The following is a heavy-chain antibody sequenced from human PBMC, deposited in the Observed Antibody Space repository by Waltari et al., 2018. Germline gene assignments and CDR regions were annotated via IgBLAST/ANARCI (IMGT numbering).Heavy chain of an antibody. CDR3: ARGYYYDYVWGSYPCDY. D-gene: IGHD3-16*02. Sequence: QVQLVQSGAEVKKPGSSVKVSCKASGGTFSSYAISWVRQAPGQGLEWRGGIIPTFGTANYAQKFQGRVTITTDESTSTAYMELSSLRSEDTAVYYCARGYYYDYVWGSYPCDYWGQGTLVTVSS. CDR2: IIPTFGTA. J-gene: IGHJ4*02. CDR1: GGTFSSYA. V-gene: IGHV1-69*05.